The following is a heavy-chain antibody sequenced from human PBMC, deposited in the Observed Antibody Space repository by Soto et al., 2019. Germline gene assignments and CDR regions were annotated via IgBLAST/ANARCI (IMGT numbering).Heavy chain of an antibody. J-gene: IGHJ6*02. CDR1: GYTFTSYG. CDR3: ARDRGGLWWPDAYYYGMDV. CDR2: ISAYNGNT. V-gene: IGHV1-18*01. D-gene: IGHD2-21*01. Sequence: QVQLAQSGAEVKKPGASVKVSCKASGYTFTSYGISWVRQAPGQGLEWMGWISAYNGNTNYAQKLQGRVTMTTDTSTSTAYMELRSLRSDDTAVYYCARDRGGLWWPDAYYYGMDVWGQGTTVTVSS.